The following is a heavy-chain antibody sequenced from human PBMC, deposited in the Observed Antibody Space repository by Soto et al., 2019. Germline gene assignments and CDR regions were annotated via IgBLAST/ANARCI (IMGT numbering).Heavy chain of an antibody. CDR1: GGTFSSYA. J-gene: IGHJ4*02. CDR3: AGGECSGGSCYSPRPYAFDY. D-gene: IGHD2-15*01. V-gene: IGHV1-69*13. CDR2: IIPIFGTA. Sequence: SVKVSCKASGGTFSSYAISWVRQAPGQGLEWMGGIIPIFGTANYAQKFQGRVTITADESTSTAYMELSSLRSEDTAVYYCAGGECSGGSCYSPRPYAFDYWGQGTLVTVSS.